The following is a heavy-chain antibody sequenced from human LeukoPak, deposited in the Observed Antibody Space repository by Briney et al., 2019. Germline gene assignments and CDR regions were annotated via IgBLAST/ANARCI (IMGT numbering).Heavy chain of an antibody. CDR2: IYYSGST. J-gene: IGHJ4*02. CDR1: GGSISSGDYY. V-gene: IGHV4-30-4*01. CDR3: ARQDYDILSGAGFDY. D-gene: IGHD3-9*01. Sequence: SETLSLTCTVSGGSISSGDYYWSWIRQPPGKGLEWIGYIYYSGSTYYNPSLKSRVTISVDRSKNQFSLKLSSVTAADTAVYYCARQDYDILSGAGFDYWGRGTLVTVSS.